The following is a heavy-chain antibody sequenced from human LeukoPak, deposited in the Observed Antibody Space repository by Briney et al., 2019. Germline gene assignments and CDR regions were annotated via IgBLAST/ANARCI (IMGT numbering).Heavy chain of an antibody. J-gene: IGHJ4*02. D-gene: IGHD3-10*01. CDR1: GFTFSSYA. CDR2: ISYDGGAT. Sequence: GGSLRLSCGASGFTFSSYAMHWVRQAPDKGLEWMAVISYDGGATYDADSVKGRFTISRDNSKSTLYLQMNSLKIEDTAVYYCARAVVRGVTLDYWGQGTPVTVSS. V-gene: IGHV3-30-3*01. CDR3: ARAVVRGVTLDY.